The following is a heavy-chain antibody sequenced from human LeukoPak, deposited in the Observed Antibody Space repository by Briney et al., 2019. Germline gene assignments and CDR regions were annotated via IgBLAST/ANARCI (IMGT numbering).Heavy chain of an antibody. J-gene: IGHJ4*02. CDR3: AKDRGRWQWLVSVLDY. Sequence: TGGSLRLSCAASGFTFSSYAMSWVRQAPGKGLEWVSAISGSGGSTYYADSVKGRFTISRDNSKNTLYLQMNSLRAEDTAVYYRAKDRGRWQWLVSVLDYWGQGTLVTVSS. CDR1: GFTFSSYA. V-gene: IGHV3-23*01. CDR2: ISGSGGST. D-gene: IGHD6-19*01.